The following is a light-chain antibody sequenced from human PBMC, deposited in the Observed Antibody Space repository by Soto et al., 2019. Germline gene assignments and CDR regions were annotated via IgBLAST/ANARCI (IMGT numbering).Light chain of an antibody. CDR2: KAS. CDR1: QTISSW. Sequence: DIQMTQSHSTLSGSVGDRVTITCRASQTISSWLAWYQQKPGKAPKLLIYKASTLKSGVPSRFSGSGSGTEFTLTISSLQPDDFATYYCQLYNSYSEAFGQGTKVELK. V-gene: IGKV1-5*03. CDR3: QLYNSYSEA. J-gene: IGKJ1*01.